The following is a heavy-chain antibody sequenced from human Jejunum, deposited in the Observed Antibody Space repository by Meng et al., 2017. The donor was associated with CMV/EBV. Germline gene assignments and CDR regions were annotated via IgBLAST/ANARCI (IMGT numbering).Heavy chain of an antibody. CDR1: GFTFSSYE. V-gene: IGHV3-48*03. Sequence: SGFTFSSYEMNWVRQAPGKGLEWVSYISSSGTFIYYAGSVKGRFTISRDNAKNSLFLEMSSLRAEDTAVYYCVRDTPRGGSFSDYWGQGTLVTVSS. J-gene: IGHJ4*02. D-gene: IGHD6-25*01. CDR3: VRDTPRGGSFSDY. CDR2: ISSSGTFI.